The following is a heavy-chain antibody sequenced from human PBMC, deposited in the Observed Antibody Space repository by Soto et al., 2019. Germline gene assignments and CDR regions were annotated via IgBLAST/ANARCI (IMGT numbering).Heavy chain of an antibody. Sequence: PGGSLRLSCAASGFTFSSYAMSWVRQAPGKGLEWVSAISGSGGSTYYADSVKGRFTISRDNSKNTLYLQMNSLRAEDTAVYYCAKMPNRIWFGELLNWFDPWGQGTLVTVSS. CDR3: AKMPNRIWFGELLNWFDP. V-gene: IGHV3-23*01. D-gene: IGHD3-10*01. CDR1: GFTFSSYA. J-gene: IGHJ5*02. CDR2: ISGSGGST.